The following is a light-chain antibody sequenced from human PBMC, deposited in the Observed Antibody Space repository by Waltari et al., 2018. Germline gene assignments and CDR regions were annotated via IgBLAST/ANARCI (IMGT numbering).Light chain of an antibody. V-gene: IGKV2-24*01. CDR3: LQTTQFPLT. Sequence: DLVMTQTTLPSPVALRPPASISSRLSQSLVHSDGNNYLSWYQHRPGQPPTLLIYRISNRISGVPNIFSGSGAGTEFTLKISRVEAEDVGVYFCLQTTQFPLTFGGGTKLEIK. CDR2: RIS. J-gene: IGKJ4*01. CDR1: QSLVHSDGNNY.